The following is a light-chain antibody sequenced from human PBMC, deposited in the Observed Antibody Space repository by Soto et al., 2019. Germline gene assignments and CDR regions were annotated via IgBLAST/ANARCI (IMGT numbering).Light chain of an antibody. V-gene: IGKV3-11*01. CDR3: QQRTNWPLT. Sequence: EIVLTQSPATLSLSPGERATLSCRASQSVGRSLAWYQQKPGQAPRLLIYDVSNRATGIPARFSGSGSGTDFTLTISSLEPEDFAVYHCQQRTNWPLTFGPGTILDIK. CDR2: DVS. J-gene: IGKJ3*01. CDR1: QSVGRS.